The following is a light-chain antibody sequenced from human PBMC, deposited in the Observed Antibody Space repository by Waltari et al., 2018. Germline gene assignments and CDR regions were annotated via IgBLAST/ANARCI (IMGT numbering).Light chain of an antibody. CDR3: EQSYDAPFT. CDR2: AAS. V-gene: IGKV1-39*01. J-gene: IGKJ4*01. Sequence: DIHMTQSPSSLSASVGDRVTMTCRASRNIDNFLIWYQQKPGKAPNLLIYAASSLQSGVPSRFSGSGSGTDFTLTISSLQPEDFATYYCEQSYDAPFTFGGGTKVEIK. CDR1: RNIDNF.